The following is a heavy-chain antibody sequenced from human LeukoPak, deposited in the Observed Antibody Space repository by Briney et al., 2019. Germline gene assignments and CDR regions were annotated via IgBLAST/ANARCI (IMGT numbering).Heavy chain of an antibody. CDR1: GFTFSSYA. Sequence: GGSLRLSCAASGFTFSSYAMSWVRQAPGKGLEWVSAISGSGGNTYYADSVKGRFTISRDNSKNTLYLQMNSLRAEDTAVYYCAKDQSLVVVAATAFDYWGQGTLVTVSS. CDR2: ISGSGGNT. CDR3: AKDQSLVVVAATAFDY. J-gene: IGHJ4*02. V-gene: IGHV3-23*01. D-gene: IGHD2-15*01.